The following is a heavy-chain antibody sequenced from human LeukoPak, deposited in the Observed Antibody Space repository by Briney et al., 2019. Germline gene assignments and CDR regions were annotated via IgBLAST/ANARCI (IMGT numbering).Heavy chain of an antibody. CDR2: ISGSGDST. CDR3: AKDLRRTGPGYFDY. J-gene: IGHJ4*02. Sequence: GGSLRLSCAASGFTFSSYRMNWVRQAPGKGPEWVSAISGSGDSTYYADSVKGRFTISRDNSKNTLYLQMNSLRAEDTAVYYCAKDLRRTGPGYFDYWGQGTLVTVSS. V-gene: IGHV3-23*01. D-gene: IGHD1-1*01. CDR1: GFTFSSYR.